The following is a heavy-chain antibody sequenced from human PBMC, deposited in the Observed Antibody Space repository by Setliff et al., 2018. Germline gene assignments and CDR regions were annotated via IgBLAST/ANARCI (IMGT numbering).Heavy chain of an antibody. Sequence: SETLSLTCTVYGGSFSNYYWSWIRQPPGKGLEWIGEINHSGSTNYNSSLTSRVTISVDTSKNQFSLKLSSVTAADTAVYYCAMGRQEVAAAGKTQIDNENSGDFRRAPFDVWGQGTMVTVSS. J-gene: IGHJ3*01. CDR1: GGSFSNYY. CDR3: AMGRQEVAAAGKTQIDNENSGDFRRAPFDV. CDR2: INHSGST. V-gene: IGHV4-34*01. D-gene: IGHD6-13*01.